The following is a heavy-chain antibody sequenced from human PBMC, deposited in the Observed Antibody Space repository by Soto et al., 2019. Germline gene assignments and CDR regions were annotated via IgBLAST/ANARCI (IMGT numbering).Heavy chain of an antibody. V-gene: IGHV3-23*01. J-gene: IGHJ4*02. D-gene: IGHD3-3*01. CDR3: AKETYYDFWSGYSPGFLDY. Sequence: EVQLLESGGGLVQPGGSLRLSCAASGFTFSSYAMSWVRQAPGKGLEWVSAISGSGGSTYYADSVKGRFTISRDNSKNTLYLQMNSLRAEDTAVYYCAKETYYDFWSGYSPGFLDYWGQGTLVTFSS. CDR1: GFTFSSYA. CDR2: ISGSGGST.